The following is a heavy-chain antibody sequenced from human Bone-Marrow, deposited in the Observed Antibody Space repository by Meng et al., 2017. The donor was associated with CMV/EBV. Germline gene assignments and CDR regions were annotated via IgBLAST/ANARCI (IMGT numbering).Heavy chain of an antibody. CDR1: GGSIRIGGYY. J-gene: IGHJ5*01. D-gene: IGHD2-2*01. CDR2: IYYSGST. CDR3: ARDRFSGNSCYLVHLGTWFDS. V-gene: IGHV4-31*03. Sequence: SETLSLTCTVSGGSIRIGGYYWNWIRQHPGKGLEWIGYIYYSGSTYYHPSLKSRVTISVDTSKNQFSLKLRSVTAADTAVYYCARDRFSGNSCYLVHLGTWFDSWGQGILVTVSS.